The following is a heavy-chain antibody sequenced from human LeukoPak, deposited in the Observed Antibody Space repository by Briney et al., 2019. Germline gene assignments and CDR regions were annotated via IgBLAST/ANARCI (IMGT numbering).Heavy chain of an antibody. D-gene: IGHD3-9*01. CDR3: ARGLRYFDWSKGGYYYYMDV. Sequence: PSETLSLPCAVYGGSFSGYYWSWIRQPPGKGLEWIGEINHSGSTNYNPSLKSRVTISVDTSKNQFSLKLSSVTAADTAVYYCARGLRYFDWSKGGYYYYMDVWGKGTTVTVSS. CDR1: GGSFSGYY. V-gene: IGHV4-34*01. J-gene: IGHJ6*03. CDR2: INHSGST.